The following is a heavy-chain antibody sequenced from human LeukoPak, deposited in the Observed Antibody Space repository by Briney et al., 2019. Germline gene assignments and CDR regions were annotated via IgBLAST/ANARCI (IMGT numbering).Heavy chain of an antibody. V-gene: IGHV1-69*02. J-gene: IGHJ4*02. CDR2: IIPILGIA. Sequence: ASVKVSCKASGGTSSSYTISWVRQAPGQGLEWMGRIIPILGIANYAQKFQGRVTITADKSTSTAYMELSSLRSEDTAVYYCARGVGGSWIFDYWGQGTLVTVSS. D-gene: IGHD1-26*01. CDR1: GGTSSSYT. CDR3: ARGVGGSWIFDY.